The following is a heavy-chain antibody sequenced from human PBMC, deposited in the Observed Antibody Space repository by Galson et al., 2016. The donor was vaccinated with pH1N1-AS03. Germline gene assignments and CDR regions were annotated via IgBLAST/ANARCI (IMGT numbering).Heavy chain of an antibody. CDR3: ARDRHYYDYIWGTYRYDWYFDL. V-gene: IGHV3-33*01. D-gene: IGHD3-16*02. CDR1: GFTSSSHG. J-gene: IGHJ2*01. CDR2: IWHDGSEK. Sequence: SLRLSCAASGFTSSSHGMHWVRQTPGKGLEWVAAIWHDGSEKYYADSVTGRSTISRDNSKNTLYLPMNSLGAEDTAVYYCARDRHYYDYIWGTYRYDWYFDLWGRGTLITVSS.